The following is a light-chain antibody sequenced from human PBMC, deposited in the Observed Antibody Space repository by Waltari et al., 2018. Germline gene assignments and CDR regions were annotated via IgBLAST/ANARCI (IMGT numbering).Light chain of an antibody. CDR3: AAWDDTLNGVV. V-gene: IGLV1-44*01. CDR1: SSNIGTTT. J-gene: IGLJ3*02. CDR2: TNN. Sequence: QSVLTQPPSVSATPGQRVAISCSGSSSNIGTTTVTWYQQLPGSAPKLLIYTNNQRPSAVPDRFSGSKSGTSASLAISGLQSEDEADYYCAAWDDTLNGVVFGGGTKLTV.